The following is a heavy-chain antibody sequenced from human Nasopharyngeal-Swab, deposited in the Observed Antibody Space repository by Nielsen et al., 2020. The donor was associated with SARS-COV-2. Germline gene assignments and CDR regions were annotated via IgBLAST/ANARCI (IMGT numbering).Heavy chain of an antibody. CDR3: TTDLMYCSSTSCYSFDY. D-gene: IGHD2-2*01. V-gene: IGHV3-15*01. J-gene: IGHJ4*02. CDR2: IKSKTDGGTT. Sequence: VRQAPGKGLEWGGRIKSKTDGGTTDYAAPVKGRFTITRDDSKNTLYLQMNSLKTEDTAVYYCTTDLMYCSSTSCYSFDYWGQGTLVTVSS.